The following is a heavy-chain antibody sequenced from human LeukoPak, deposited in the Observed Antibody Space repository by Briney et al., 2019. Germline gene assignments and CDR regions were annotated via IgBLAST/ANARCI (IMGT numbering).Heavy chain of an antibody. CDR3: ARARPSIAAGGRSFQH. CDR1: GGSISSGGYS. V-gene: IGHV4-30-2*01. CDR2: IYHSGST. Sequence: SETLSLTCAVSGGSISSGGYSWSWIRQPPGKGLEWIGYIYHSGSTYYNPSLKSRVTISVDRSKNQFSLKLSSVTAADTAVYYCARARPSIAAGGRSFQHWGQGTLVTVSS. J-gene: IGHJ1*01. D-gene: IGHD6-13*01.